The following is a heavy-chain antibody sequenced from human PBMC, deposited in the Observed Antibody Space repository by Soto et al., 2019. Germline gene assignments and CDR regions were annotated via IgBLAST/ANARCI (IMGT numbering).Heavy chain of an antibody. V-gene: IGHV1-18*04. CDR1: GYTFTSYG. Sequence: VQLVQSGAEVKKPGASVKVSCKASGYTFTSYGISWVRQAPGQGLEWMGWISAYNGNTNYAQKLQGRVTMTTDTPTSTAYRERRSLRSDDTAVYYWARDLISRAARTPAGIWGQGTMVTVSS. J-gene: IGHJ3*02. D-gene: IGHD6-6*01. CDR2: ISAYNGNT. CDR3: ARDLISRAARTPAGI.